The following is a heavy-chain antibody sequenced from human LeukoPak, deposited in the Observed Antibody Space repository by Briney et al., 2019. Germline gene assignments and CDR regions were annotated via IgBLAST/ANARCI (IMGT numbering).Heavy chain of an antibody. D-gene: IGHD4-23*01. CDR2: ISAYNGNT. Sequence: ASVKVSCKASGYTFTSYGISWVRQAPGQGLEWMGWISAYNGNTNYAQKFQGRVTMTRDTSISTAYMELSRLRSDDTAVYYCARFSDYGGNSYYFDYWGQGTLVTVSS. V-gene: IGHV1-18*01. J-gene: IGHJ4*02. CDR1: GYTFTSYG. CDR3: ARFSDYGGNSYYFDY.